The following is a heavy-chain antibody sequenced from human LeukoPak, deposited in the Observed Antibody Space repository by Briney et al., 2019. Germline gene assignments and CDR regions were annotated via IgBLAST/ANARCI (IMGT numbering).Heavy chain of an antibody. Sequence: SETLSLTCAVYGGSFSGYYWSWIRQPPGKGLEWIGEINHSGSTNYNPSLKSRVTISVDTSKNQFSLKLSSVTAANTAVYYCATLHRNSYCGLDVWGQGTTVTVSS. V-gene: IGHV4-34*01. CDR2: INHSGST. J-gene: IGHJ6*02. CDR1: GGSFSGYY. CDR3: ATLHRNSYCGLDV. D-gene: IGHD3-16*02.